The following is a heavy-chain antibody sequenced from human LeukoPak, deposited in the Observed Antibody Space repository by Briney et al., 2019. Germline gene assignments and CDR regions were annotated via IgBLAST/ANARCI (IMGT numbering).Heavy chain of an antibody. J-gene: IGHJ4*02. CDR3: ARRRDFWSGYYPD. D-gene: IGHD3-3*01. CDR2: INHSGST. CDR1: GVSISSYY. Sequence: SETLSLTCTVSGVSISSYYWSWIRQPPGKGLEWIGEINHSGSTNYNPSLKSRVTISVDTSKNQFSLKLSSVTAADTAVYYCARRRDFWSGYYPDWGQGTLVTVSS. V-gene: IGHV4-34*01.